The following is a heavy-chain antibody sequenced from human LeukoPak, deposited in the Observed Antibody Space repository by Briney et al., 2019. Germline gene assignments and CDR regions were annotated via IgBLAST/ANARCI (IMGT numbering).Heavy chain of an antibody. Sequence: ASVKVSCKASGYTFTGYYMHWVRQAPGQGLEWMGWINPNSGGTNYAQKFQGRVTMTRDTSISTAYMELSRLRSDDTAVYYCARERTYYYDSRHGRFDPWGQGTLVTVSS. J-gene: IGHJ5*02. CDR1: GYTFTGYY. V-gene: IGHV1-2*02. D-gene: IGHD3-22*01. CDR2: INPNSGGT. CDR3: ARERTYYYDSRHGRFDP.